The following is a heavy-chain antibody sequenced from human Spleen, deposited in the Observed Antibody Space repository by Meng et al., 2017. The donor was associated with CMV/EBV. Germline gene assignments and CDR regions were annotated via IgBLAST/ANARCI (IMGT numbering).Heavy chain of an antibody. J-gene: IGHJ4*02. CDR3: ARGEVQMTTTFDY. D-gene: IGHD5-24*01. Sequence: ASGGSISSDYYWRGIHRPAGRGRERSGYRYYSGSTYYNPSLKSRVTISVDTSKNQLSLRLSSVTAADTAVDYCARGEVQMTTTFDYWGQGTLVTVSS. V-gene: IGHV4-30-4*08. CDR1: GGSISSDYY. CDR2: RYYSGST.